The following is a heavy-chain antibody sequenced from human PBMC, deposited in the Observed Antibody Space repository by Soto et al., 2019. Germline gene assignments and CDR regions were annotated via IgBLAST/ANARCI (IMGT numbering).Heavy chain of an antibody. V-gene: IGHV4-59*02. CDR2: IYYSGST. D-gene: IGHD1-7*01. J-gene: IGHJ2*01. CDR3: ARESIGITGTTVYFDL. Sequence: SETLSLTCTVSGGSVSSYYWSWIRQPPGRGLEWIGYIYYSGSTNYNPSLKSRVTISVDTSKNQFSLKLSSVTAADTAVYYCARESIGITGTTVYFDLWGRGTLVTVSS. CDR1: GGSVSSYY.